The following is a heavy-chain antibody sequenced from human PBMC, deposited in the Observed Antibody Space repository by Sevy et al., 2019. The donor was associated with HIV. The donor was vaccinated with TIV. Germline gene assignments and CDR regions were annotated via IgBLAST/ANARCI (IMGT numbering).Heavy chain of an antibody. D-gene: IGHD2-2*01. V-gene: IGHV3-21*01. J-gene: IGHJ4*02. Sequence: GGSLRLSCAASGFTFSTYTMNWVRQAPGKGLEWVSSISSGSSYIYYAYSVKGRFTMSRDNTKNSRYLQMNSVRAEDTAVYDCARNRQACSSASCPFDYWGQGTLVTVSS. CDR1: GFTFSTYT. CDR2: ISSGSSYI. CDR3: ARNRQACSSASCPFDY.